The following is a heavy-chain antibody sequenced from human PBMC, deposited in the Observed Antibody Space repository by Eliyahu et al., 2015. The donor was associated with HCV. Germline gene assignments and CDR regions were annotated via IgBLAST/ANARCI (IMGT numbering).Heavy chain of an antibody. CDR2: IKSKTDGGTT. D-gene: IGHD3-3*01. CDR1: GFTFNNAW. V-gene: IGHV3-15*01. J-gene: IGHJ4*02. CDR3: TTDLTCVTIFGVVIRCPDFDY. Sequence: EVQLVESGGVLVKPGGSLRLSCAASGFTFNNAWMNWVRQAPGKGLEWVGRIKSKTDGGTTDYAAPVKGRFTISRDDSKNTLYLQMNSLKTEDTAIYYCTTDLTCVTIFGVVIRCPDFDYWGQGTLVTVSS.